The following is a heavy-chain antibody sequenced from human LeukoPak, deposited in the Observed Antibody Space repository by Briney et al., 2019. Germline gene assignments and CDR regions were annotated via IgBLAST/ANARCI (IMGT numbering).Heavy chain of an antibody. Sequence: SETLSLTCAVYGGSFSGYYWSWIRQPPGNGLEWIGEINHSGSTNYNPSLKSRVAISVDTSKNQFSLKLSSVTAADTAVYYCARPRLRYFDWLLFGGVAFDIWGQGTMVTVSS. CDR1: GGSFSGYY. CDR3: ARPRLRYFDWLLFGGVAFDI. D-gene: IGHD3-9*01. J-gene: IGHJ3*02. V-gene: IGHV4-34*01. CDR2: INHSGST.